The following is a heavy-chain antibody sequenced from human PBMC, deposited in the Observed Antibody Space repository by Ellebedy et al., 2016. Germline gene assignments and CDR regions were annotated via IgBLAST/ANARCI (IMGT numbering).Heavy chain of an antibody. V-gene: IGHV4-59*01. D-gene: IGHD3-10*01. J-gene: IGHJ4*02. CDR3: ARDSNGGHP. CDR2: IYYSGSI. Sequence: SETLSLXXTVSGGSITSYYWTWIRQPPGKGLEWFGYIYYSGSINYNPSLKSRVTISVDTSKNQFSLKLTSVTAADTAVYYCARDSNGGHPWGQGTLVTVSS. CDR1: GGSITSYY.